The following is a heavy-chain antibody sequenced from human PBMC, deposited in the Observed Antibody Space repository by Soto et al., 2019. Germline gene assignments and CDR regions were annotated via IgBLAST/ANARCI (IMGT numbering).Heavy chain of an antibody. CDR1: GYTFASYG. Sequence: VKVSSKASGYTFASYGMTWVRQAPGRVLEWMGWISSYNGNTNYAQKLQGRVTMTKDTSTSRAYMELRSLRSDDTAVYSCARGPRGTIFGVVIPHPFDYWGQGTLGTVSS. CDR3: ARGPRGTIFGVVIPHPFDY. CDR2: ISSYNGNT. J-gene: IGHJ4*02. V-gene: IGHV1-18*04. D-gene: IGHD3-3*01.